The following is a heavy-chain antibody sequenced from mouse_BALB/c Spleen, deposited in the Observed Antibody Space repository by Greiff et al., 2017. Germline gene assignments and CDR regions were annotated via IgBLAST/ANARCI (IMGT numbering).Heavy chain of an antibody. D-gene: IGHD1-1*01. V-gene: IGHV5-12-1*01. CDR2: ISSGGGST. J-gene: IGHJ2*01. Sequence: DVMLVESGGGLVKPGGSLILSCAASGFAFSSYDMSWVRQTPEKRLEWVAYISSGGGSTYYPDTVKGRFTISRDNAKNTLYLQMSSLKSEDTAMYYCARHENYYGSSEINYFDYWGQGTTLTVSS. CDR1: GFAFSSYD. CDR3: ARHENYYGSSEINYFDY.